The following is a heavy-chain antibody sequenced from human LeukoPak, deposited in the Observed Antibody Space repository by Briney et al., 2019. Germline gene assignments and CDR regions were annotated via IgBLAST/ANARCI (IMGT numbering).Heavy chain of an antibody. CDR1: GFIVSSNY. V-gene: IGHV3-66*02. D-gene: IGHD1-26*01. Sequence: GGSLRLSCAASGFIVSSNYMSWVRQAPGKGLEWVSVIYSGGSTYYADSVKGRFTISRDNSKNTLYLQMNSLRAEDTAVYYCARLDSGSLDYWGQGTLVTVSS. CDR3: ARLDSGSLDY. CDR2: IYSGGST. J-gene: IGHJ4*02.